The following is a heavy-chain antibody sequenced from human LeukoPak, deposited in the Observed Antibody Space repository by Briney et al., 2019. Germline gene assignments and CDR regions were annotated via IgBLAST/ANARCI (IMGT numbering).Heavy chain of an antibody. CDR3: ARDQACAGDPCYYYGMDV. J-gene: IGHJ6*02. V-gene: IGHV4-39*07. CDR2: IFYSGAA. Sequence: PSETLSLTCTVSGGSISSSDYYWGWVRQPPGKGLEWIGSIFYSGAAHCNPSLKSRVTISVDTSKYQFSLKLSSVTAADTAVYYCARDQACAGDPCYYYGMDVWGQGTTVTVSS. D-gene: IGHD7-27*01. CDR1: GGSISSSDYY.